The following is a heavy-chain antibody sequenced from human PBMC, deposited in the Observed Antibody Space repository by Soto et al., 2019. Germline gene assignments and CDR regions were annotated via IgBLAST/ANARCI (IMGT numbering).Heavy chain of an antibody. V-gene: IGHV3-48*01. CDR1: GFTFSSYS. CDR3: AKDHRTSYYDFWSGYYTLFDY. Sequence: GGSLRLSCAASGFTFSSYSMNWVRQAPGKGLEWVSYISSSSSTIYYADSVKGRFTISRDNAKNSLYLQMNSLRAEDTAVYYCAKDHRTSYYDFWSGYYTLFDYWGQGTLVTVSS. J-gene: IGHJ4*02. D-gene: IGHD3-3*01. CDR2: ISSSSSTI.